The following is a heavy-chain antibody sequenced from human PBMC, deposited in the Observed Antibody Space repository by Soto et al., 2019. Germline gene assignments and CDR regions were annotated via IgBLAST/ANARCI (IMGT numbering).Heavy chain of an antibody. J-gene: IGHJ3*01. D-gene: IGHD3-10*01. Sequence: QVQLVQSGAEVKKPGSSVKVSCKASGGTFSSYAFSWVRQAPGQGLEWMGGIIPIFGTANYAQKFQGRVTITADASTSTAYMELRSLRSEDTAVYYCARARTIMVRGVIITGYAFDVWGQGTMVTVSS. CDR3: ARARTIMVRGVIITGYAFDV. CDR1: GGTFSSYA. CDR2: IIPIFGTA. V-gene: IGHV1-69*01.